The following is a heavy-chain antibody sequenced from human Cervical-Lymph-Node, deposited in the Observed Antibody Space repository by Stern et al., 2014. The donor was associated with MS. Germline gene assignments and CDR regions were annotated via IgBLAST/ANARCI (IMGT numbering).Heavy chain of an antibody. V-gene: IGHV3-33*01. CDR3: AREGGNTAEYFQH. Sequence: QMQLVQSGGGVVQPGRSLKLSCAASGFTFSSSGMHWVRQAPGKGLERLAIIWYDGSNRYDADSVKGRFTISRDNSKNTLYLQMNSLRAEDTAVYYCAREGGNTAEYFQHWGQGTLVTVSS. CDR1: GFTFSSSG. CDR2: IWYDGSNR. D-gene: IGHD4-23*01. J-gene: IGHJ1*01.